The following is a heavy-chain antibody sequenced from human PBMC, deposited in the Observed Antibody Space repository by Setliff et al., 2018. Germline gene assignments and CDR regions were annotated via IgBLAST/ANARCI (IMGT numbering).Heavy chain of an antibody. D-gene: IGHD4-17*01. CDR2: LFYSGST. Sequence: SETLSLTCTVSGASISSDYWNWIRQPPGKGLEWLGYLFYSGSTYSNSSLKSRLSISVDTSKNQFSLKLTSVTAADTAIYYCARGGRDNGDYVYIQHWGQGTLVTVSS. CDR3: ARGGRDNGDYVYIQH. J-gene: IGHJ1*01. CDR1: GASISSDY. V-gene: IGHV4-59*08.